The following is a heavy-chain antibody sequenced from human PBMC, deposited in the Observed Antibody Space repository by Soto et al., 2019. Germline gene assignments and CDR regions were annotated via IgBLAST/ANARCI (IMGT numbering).Heavy chain of an antibody. CDR1: GYGFTTYG. Sequence: QVHLVQSGAEVKKPGASVKVACKGSGYGFTTYGITWVRQAPGQGLEWMAWISAPNDNTNYAQKPQGIVTVTTDTSTTPASMELRSLCSHDTPVYYCARRRYGPYWGQGALVTVSS. CDR2: ISAPNDNT. D-gene: IGHD1-1*01. CDR3: ARRRYGPY. J-gene: IGHJ4*02. V-gene: IGHV1-18*01.